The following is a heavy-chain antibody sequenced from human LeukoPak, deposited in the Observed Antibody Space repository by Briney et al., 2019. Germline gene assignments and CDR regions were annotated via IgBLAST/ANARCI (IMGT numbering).Heavy chain of an antibody. J-gene: IGHJ4*02. Sequence: ASVKVSCKASGYTFTSYDINWVRQATGQGLEWMGWMNPNSGNTGYAQKFQGRVTMTRNTSISTAYMELSSLRSEDTAVYYCARAYYDSSGYYWLTFDYWGQGTLVTVSS. CDR3: ARAYYDSSGYYWLTFDY. CDR2: MNPNSGNT. V-gene: IGHV1-8*01. CDR1: GYTFTSYD. D-gene: IGHD3-22*01.